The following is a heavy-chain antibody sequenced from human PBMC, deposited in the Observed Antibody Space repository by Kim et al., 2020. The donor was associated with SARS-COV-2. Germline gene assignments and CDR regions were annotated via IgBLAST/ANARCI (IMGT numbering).Heavy chain of an antibody. CDR1: GFTFSSYG. Sequence: GGSLRLSCAASGFTFSSYGMHWVRQAPGKGLEWVSVIWYYGSDKYYADSVKGRFTISRDNSKNTLYLQMNSLRAEDTAVYYCASGMVRGDAFDIWGQVTMVTVSS. J-gene: IGHJ3*02. CDR3: ASGMVRGDAFDI. D-gene: IGHD3-10*01. V-gene: IGHV3-33*01. CDR2: IWYYGSDK.